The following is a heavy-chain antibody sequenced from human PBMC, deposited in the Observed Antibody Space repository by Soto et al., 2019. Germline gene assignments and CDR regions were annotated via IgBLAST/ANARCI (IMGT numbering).Heavy chain of an antibody. D-gene: IGHD3-22*01. Sequence: QLQLQESGPGLVKPSETLSLTCTVSGGSISSSDFYWGWLRQPPGKGLDFIGSMYYSGTTYYNPSLTNRITISVDTSKNQFSLQLISVTAADTAVYYCAVVDSTGNWFDPWGQGALVTVSS. J-gene: IGHJ5*02. CDR3: AVVDSTGNWFDP. CDR1: GGSISSSDFY. CDR2: MYYSGTT. V-gene: IGHV4-39*01.